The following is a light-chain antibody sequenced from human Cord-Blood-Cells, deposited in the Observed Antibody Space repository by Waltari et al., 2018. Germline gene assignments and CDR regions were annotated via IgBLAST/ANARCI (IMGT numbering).Light chain of an antibody. J-gene: IGLJ2*01. CDR3: SSYTSSSTWV. V-gene: IGLV2-14*01. CDR1: SSDVGGYNY. CDR2: DGS. Sequence: QSALTQPASVSGSPGQSITISCTGTSSDVGGYNYVPWYQQHPGKAPRLMIYDGSKRHSGVSNRFSGSKSGNTASLTISGLQAEDEADYYCSSYTSSSTWVFGGGTKLTVL.